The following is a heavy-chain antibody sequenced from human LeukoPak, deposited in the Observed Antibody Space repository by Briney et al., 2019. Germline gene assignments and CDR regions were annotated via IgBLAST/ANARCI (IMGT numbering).Heavy chain of an antibody. CDR1: GFTFKNYA. J-gene: IGHJ4*02. Sequence: GGSLRLSCAASGFTFKNYAMYWVRQAPGKGLEWVSAIIESGESTYYTDSVKGGFTISRDNSKNTLYLQMNSLRAEDTAFYYCAKGSAQYYFDSWGQGTLVTVSS. V-gene: IGHV3-23*01. CDR3: AKGSAQYYFDS. CDR2: IIESGEST. D-gene: IGHD3-10*01.